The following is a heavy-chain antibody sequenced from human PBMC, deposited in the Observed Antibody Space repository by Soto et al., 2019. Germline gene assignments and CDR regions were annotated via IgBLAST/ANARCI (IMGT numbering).Heavy chain of an antibody. D-gene: IGHD5-12*01. J-gene: IGHJ6*02. CDR1: GGTFSSYA. CDR3: AREGGYDDSRYYYGMDV. V-gene: IGHV1-69*12. Sequence: QVQLVQSGAEVKKPGSSVQGSCKASGGTFSSYAISWVRQAPGQGLEWMGGIIPIFGTANYAQKFQGRVPITADESPSTASMEMSSLRSEDTAVYYCAREGGYDDSRYYYGMDVWGQGTTVTVSS. CDR2: IIPIFGTA.